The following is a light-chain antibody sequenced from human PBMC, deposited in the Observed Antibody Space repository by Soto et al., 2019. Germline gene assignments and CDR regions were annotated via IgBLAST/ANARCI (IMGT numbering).Light chain of an antibody. V-gene: IGKV1-5*03. J-gene: IGKJ1*01. CDR1: QTIGRW. CDR3: QQYNSYSPP. Sequence: DIQMTQSPSTLSASVGDRVSISCRASQTIGRWLAWYQQKPGKVPKLLIYETSTLESGVPSRFSGSGSGTEFTLTISSLQPDDFATYYCQQYNSYSPPFDQGTKVEVK. CDR2: ETS.